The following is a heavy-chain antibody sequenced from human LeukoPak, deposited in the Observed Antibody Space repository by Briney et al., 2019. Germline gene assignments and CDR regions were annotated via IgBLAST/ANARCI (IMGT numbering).Heavy chain of an antibody. CDR2: IYSSGSS. J-gene: IGHJ4*02. V-gene: IGHV4-4*07. CDR3: ARINSGSFDY. D-gene: IGHD1-26*01. CDR1: VGSISSYY. Sequence: PSETLSLTCTVSVGSISSYYWSWIRQPAGKGLEWIGRIYSSGSSNYNPSLKGRVTMSVDTSKNQFSLKLTSVTAADTAVYYCARINSGSFDYWGQGTLVTVSS.